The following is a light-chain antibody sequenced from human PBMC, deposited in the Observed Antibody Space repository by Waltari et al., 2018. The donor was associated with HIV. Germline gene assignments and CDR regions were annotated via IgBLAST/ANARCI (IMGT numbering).Light chain of an antibody. CDR1: SSNIGTNS. CDR2: GNN. CDR3: ATWDSSLSSWV. V-gene: IGLV1-51*01. J-gene: IGLJ3*02. Sequence: QSVLTQPPSVSAAPGQKVTIPCSGGSSNIGTNSVSWYQHHPRTAPKLFISGNNNRPSGIPDRFSGSKSGTSATLGITGLQTGDEADYYCATWDSSLSSWVFGGGTKLTVL.